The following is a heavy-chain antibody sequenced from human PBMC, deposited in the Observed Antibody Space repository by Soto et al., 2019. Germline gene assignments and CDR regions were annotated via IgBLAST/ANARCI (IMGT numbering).Heavy chain of an antibody. J-gene: IGHJ4*02. CDR1: GFTFSSFA. V-gene: IGHV3-23*01. D-gene: IGHD3-10*01. CDR3: AKVDGFLWFELDS. CDR2: ISASGDGT. Sequence: EVQLLESGGGLVQPGGSLRLSCAASGFTFSSFAMSWVRQAPGKGLEWVSAISASGDGTYYADSVKGRFTISRDNSKNTLYLQMSSLRADDTAVYYCAKVDGFLWFELDSWGQGTLVTVSS.